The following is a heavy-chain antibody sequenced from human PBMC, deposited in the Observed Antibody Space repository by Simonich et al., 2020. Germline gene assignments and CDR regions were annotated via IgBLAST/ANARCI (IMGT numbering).Heavy chain of an antibody. CDR1: GGSISSSSYY. V-gene: IGHV4-39*01. CDR3: ARHAGFAFDI. J-gene: IGHJ3*02. Sequence: QLQLQESGPGLVKPSETLSLTCTVSGGSISSSSYYWGWIRQPPGKGLEWIGSIYYSWITYYNPSLKCRVTISVDTSKNQFSLKRSSVTAADTAVYYCARHAGFAFDIWGQGTMVTVSS. D-gene: IGHD6-13*01. CDR2: IYYSWIT.